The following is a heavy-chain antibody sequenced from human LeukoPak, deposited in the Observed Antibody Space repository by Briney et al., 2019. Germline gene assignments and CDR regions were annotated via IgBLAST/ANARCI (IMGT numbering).Heavy chain of an antibody. J-gene: IGHJ4*02. CDR2: LSGSGLST. CDR1: GFTFSSYA. CDR3: AKGGESSSWLFDY. D-gene: IGHD6-13*01. Sequence: GGSLRLSCAASGFTFSSYAMSWVRQAPGKGLQWFSALSGSGLSTYYADSVKGRFTISRDNSKNTLYLQMNSLRAEDTAVYYCAKGGESSSWLFDYWGQGTLVLVSS. V-gene: IGHV3-23*01.